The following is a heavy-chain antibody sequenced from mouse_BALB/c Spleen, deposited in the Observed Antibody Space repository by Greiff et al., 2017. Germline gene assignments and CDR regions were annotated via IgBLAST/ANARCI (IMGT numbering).Heavy chain of an antibody. CDR2: INPYNDGT. CDR1: GYTFTSYV. J-gene: IGHJ3*01. V-gene: IGHV1-14*01. Sequence: LVESGPELVKPGASVKMSCKASGYTFTSYVMHWVKQKPGQGLEWIGYINPYNDGTKYNEKFKGKATLTSDKSSSTAYMELSSLTSEDSAVYYCAREDQLGLFAYWGQGTLVTVSA. CDR3: AREDQLGLFAY. D-gene: IGHD4-1*02.